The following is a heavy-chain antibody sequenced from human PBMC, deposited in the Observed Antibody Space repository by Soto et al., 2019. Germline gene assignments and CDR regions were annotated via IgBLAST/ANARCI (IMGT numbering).Heavy chain of an antibody. V-gene: IGHV4-4*02. CDR3: ARLVYDTRLNYMYFDF. Sequence: SETLCVPCVFSGVSLTIGNWWTWFRQSPRRGLEYIGEIFHDGTANYYPSFERRVAMSVDTSRNQFSLKLTSVTAADTAVYFCARLVYDTRLNYMYFDFWGPGTMVTVSS. J-gene: IGHJ4*02. D-gene: IGHD3-10*01. CDR1: GVSLTIGNW. CDR2: IFHDGTA.